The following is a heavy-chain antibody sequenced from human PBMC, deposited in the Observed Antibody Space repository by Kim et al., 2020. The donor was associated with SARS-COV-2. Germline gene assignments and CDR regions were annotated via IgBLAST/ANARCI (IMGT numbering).Heavy chain of an antibody. V-gene: IGHV6-1*01. D-gene: IGHD5-18*01. CDR2: TYYRSKWYN. Sequence: SQTLSLTCAISGDSVSSNSAAWNWIRQSPSRGLEWLGRTYYRSKWYNDYAVSVKSRITINPDTSKNQFSLQLNSVTPEDTAVYYCARVLWIQLWLFSSGMDVWGQGTTVTVSS. J-gene: IGHJ6*02. CDR3: ARVLWIQLWLFSSGMDV. CDR1: GDSVSSNSAA.